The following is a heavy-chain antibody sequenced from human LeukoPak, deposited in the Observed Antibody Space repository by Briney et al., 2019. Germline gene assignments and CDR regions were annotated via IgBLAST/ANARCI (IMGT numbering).Heavy chain of an antibody. CDR2: IKQDGTER. CDR1: GFTFTTYW. D-gene: IGHD3-10*02. CDR3: AELGITMIGGV. V-gene: IGHV3-7*01. J-gene: IGHJ6*04. Sequence: GESLRLSCAASGFTFTTYWMSWVRQAPGKGLEWVANIKQDGTERYYVDSVKGRFTISRDNAKNSLYLQMNSLRAEDTAVYYCAELGITMIGGVWGKGTTVTISS.